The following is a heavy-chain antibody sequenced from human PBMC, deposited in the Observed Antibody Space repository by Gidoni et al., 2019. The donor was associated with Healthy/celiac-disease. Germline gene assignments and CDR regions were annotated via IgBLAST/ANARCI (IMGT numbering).Heavy chain of an antibody. CDR2: IYSGGST. V-gene: IGHV3-66*01. CDR3: ARERAVAKSYAFDI. CDR1: GFTGSSNY. J-gene: IGHJ3*02. D-gene: IGHD6-19*01. Sequence: EVQLVGSGGGLVQPGGYLRLSCAASGFTGSSNYMCWVRQAPGKGLEWVSVIYSGGSTYYADSVKGRFTISRDNSKNTLYLQMNSLRAEDTAVYYCARERAVAKSYAFDIWGQGTMVTVSS.